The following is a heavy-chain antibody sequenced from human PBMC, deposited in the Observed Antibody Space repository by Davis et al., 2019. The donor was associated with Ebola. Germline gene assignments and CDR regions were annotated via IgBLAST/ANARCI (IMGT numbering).Heavy chain of an antibody. D-gene: IGHD5-12*01. CDR1: GYTFTSYA. CDR2: ISADNRNT. Sequence: ASVKVSCKASGYTFTSYAMHWVRQAPGQGLEWMGWISADNRNTNYAQKFQGRVTMTTATSTSTAYMELKSLTSDDTSVYFCARVPSGYDYPAVYWGQGTLVTVSS. V-gene: IGHV1-18*01. CDR3: ARVPSGYDYPAVY. J-gene: IGHJ4*02.